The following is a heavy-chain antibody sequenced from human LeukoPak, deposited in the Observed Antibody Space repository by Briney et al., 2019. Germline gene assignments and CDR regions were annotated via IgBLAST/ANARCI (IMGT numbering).Heavy chain of an antibody. CDR2: ISGGGGST. J-gene: IGHJ4*02. V-gene: IGHV3-23*01. Sequence: GGSLRLSCAASGFTFSSYAMNWVRQAPGKRLEWVSAISGGGGSTYYADSVKGRFTISRDNSKNTLYLQMNSQRAEDTAVYYCAKGLGGSTPKSRNDYWGQGTLVTVSS. CDR3: AKGLGGSTPKSRNDY. D-gene: IGHD2-15*01. CDR1: GFTFSSYA.